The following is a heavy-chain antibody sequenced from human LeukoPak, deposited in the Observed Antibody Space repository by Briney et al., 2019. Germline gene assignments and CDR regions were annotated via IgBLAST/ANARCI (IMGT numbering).Heavy chain of an antibody. V-gene: IGHV1-2*02. Sequence: ASVKVSCKASGYTFTGYYMHWVRQAPGQGLEWMGWINPNSGGTNYAQKFQGRVTMTRDTSISTAYMELRSLRSDDTAVYYCARAKDGDSGVPDYWGQGTLVTVSS. D-gene: IGHD4-17*01. CDR2: INPNSGGT. CDR3: ARAKDGDSGVPDY. J-gene: IGHJ4*02. CDR1: GYTFTGYY.